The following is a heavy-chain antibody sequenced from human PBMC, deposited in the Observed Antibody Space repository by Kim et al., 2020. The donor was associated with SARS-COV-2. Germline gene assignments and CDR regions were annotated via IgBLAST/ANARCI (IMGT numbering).Heavy chain of an antibody. CDR3: AKEGPRWAGVIRSQGRYYFDY. Sequence: GGSLRLSCAASGFTFSRYGMHWVRQAPGKGLEWVAVISYDGSNKYYADSVKGRFTISRDNSKNTLYLQMNSLRAEDTAVYYCAKEGPRWAGVIRSQGRYYFDYWGQGTLVTVSS. CDR1: GFTFSRYG. J-gene: IGHJ4*02. CDR2: ISYDGSNK. D-gene: IGHD3-3*01. V-gene: IGHV3-30*18.